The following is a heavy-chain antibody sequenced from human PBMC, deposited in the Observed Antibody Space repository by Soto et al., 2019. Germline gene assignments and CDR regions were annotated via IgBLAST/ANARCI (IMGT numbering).Heavy chain of an antibody. CDR1: GLTFRPFV. D-gene: IGHD2-21*01. CDR2: IRGSGGET. CDR3: AQDRGWGVVSPSHDY. V-gene: IGHV3-23*01. Sequence: VQLLESGGGLLQPGGSLRVSCAASGLTFRPFVMGWFRQAPGKGLGWVSAIRGSGGETFYADSVKGRFTISRDNSRNTLYLQMNSLRDEDTALYFCAQDRGWGVVSPSHDYWGRGTLVTVSS. J-gene: IGHJ4*02.